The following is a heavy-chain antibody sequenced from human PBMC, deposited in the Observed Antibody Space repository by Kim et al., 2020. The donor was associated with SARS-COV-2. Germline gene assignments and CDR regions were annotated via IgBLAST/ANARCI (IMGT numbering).Heavy chain of an antibody. D-gene: IGHD3-10*01. J-gene: IGHJ4*02. CDR1: GGTFSSYA. Sequence: SVKVSCKASGGTFSSYAISWVRQAPGQGLEWMGGIIPIFGTANYAQKFQGRVTLTADESTSTAYMELSSLRAEDTAVYYCARETSQGVIYFDYWGQGPLVTVSS. CDR3: ARETSQGVIYFDY. CDR2: IIPIFGTA. V-gene: IGHV1-69*13.